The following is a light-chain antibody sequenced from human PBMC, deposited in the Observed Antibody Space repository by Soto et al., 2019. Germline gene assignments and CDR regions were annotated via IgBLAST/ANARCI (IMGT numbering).Light chain of an antibody. Sequence: EIVMTQSPATLSVSPGERATLSCRASQSVSSNLAWYQQKPGQAPRLLIYGASTRATGIQARFSGSGSGTEFTLTISSLQSEDVAVYYCQQYNNWPRTFGQGTKVEIK. CDR2: GAS. J-gene: IGKJ1*01. CDR1: QSVSSN. V-gene: IGKV3-15*01. CDR3: QQYNNWPRT.